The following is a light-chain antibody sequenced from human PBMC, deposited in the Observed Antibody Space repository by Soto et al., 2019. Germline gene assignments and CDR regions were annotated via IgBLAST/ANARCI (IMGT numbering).Light chain of an antibody. J-gene: IGLJ2*01. V-gene: IGLV1-47*01. CDR3: AAWDDSLSGVL. CDR1: SSNIGSNY. CDR2: RNN. Sequence: QSVLTQPPSASGTPGQRVTISCSGSSSNIGSNYVYWYQQLPGTAPKLLIYRNNQRPSGVPDRFSGSKSGTSASLAISGPRSEDEADYYCAAWDDSLSGVLFGGGTKLTVL.